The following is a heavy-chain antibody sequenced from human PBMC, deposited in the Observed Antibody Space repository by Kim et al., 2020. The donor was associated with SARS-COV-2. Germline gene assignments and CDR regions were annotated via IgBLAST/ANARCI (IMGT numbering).Heavy chain of an antibody. CDR1: GGTFSSYA. V-gene: IGHV1-69*04. J-gene: IGHJ5*02. CDR2: IIPILGIA. D-gene: IGHD6-13*01. Sequence: SVKVSCKASGGTFSSYAISWVRQAPGQGLEWMGRIIPILGIANYAQKFQGRVTITADKSTSTAYMELSSLRSEDTAVYYCAREGQQLVGGWFDPWGQGTLVTVSS. CDR3: AREGQQLVGGWFDP.